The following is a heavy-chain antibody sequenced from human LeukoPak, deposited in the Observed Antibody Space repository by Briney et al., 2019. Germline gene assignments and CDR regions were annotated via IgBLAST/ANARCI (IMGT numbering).Heavy chain of an antibody. CDR1: GFTFSNSW. J-gene: IGHJ4*02. CDR2: IKSDGST. Sequence: GGSLRLSCAASGFTFSNSWMHWVRQAPGKGLVWVSIIKSDGSTIYADSVKGRFTISRDNAKSTIYLQMNSLRADDTAVYYCARDSSMLRGPLVIYYFDFWGQGTLVTVSS. CDR3: ARDSSMLRGPLVIYYFDF. D-gene: IGHD3-10*01. V-gene: IGHV3-74*01.